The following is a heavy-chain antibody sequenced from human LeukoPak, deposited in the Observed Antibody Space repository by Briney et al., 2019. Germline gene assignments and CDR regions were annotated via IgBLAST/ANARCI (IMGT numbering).Heavy chain of an antibody. J-gene: IGHJ6*02. V-gene: IGHV3-74*01. CDR2: INSDGSST. CDR3: ARDPDRPYYYDSSGYPSQDYYYGMDV. D-gene: IGHD3-22*01. Sequence: GGSLRLSCAASGFTFSAYWMHWVRQSPGKGLVWVSRINSDGSSTDYADSVKGRFTISRDIAKSTLYLQMNGLRAEDTAVYYCARDPDRPYYYDSSGYPSQDYYYGMDVWGQGTTVTVSS. CDR1: GFTFSAYW.